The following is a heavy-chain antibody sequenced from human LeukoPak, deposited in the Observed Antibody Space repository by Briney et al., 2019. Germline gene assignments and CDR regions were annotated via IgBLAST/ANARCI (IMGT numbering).Heavy chain of an antibody. J-gene: IGHJ4*02. CDR1: GYTFTSYA. CDR2: INAGNGNT. D-gene: IGHD6-19*01. Sequence: ATVKVSCKASGYTFTSYAMHWVRQAPGQRLEWMGWINAGNGNTKYSQKFQGRVTITRDTSASTAYMELSSLRSEDTAVYYCARGLYSSGWYPDYWGQGTLVTVSS. V-gene: IGHV1-3*01. CDR3: ARGLYSSGWYPDY.